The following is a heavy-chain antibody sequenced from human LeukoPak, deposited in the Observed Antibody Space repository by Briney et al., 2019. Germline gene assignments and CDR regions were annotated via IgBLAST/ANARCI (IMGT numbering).Heavy chain of an antibody. D-gene: IGHD1-26*01. V-gene: IGHV4-39*01. J-gene: IGHJ5*02. CDR1: GGSISSSSYY. CDR3: ARQRADVVGATGWFDP. Sequence: SETLSLTCTASGGSISSSSYYWGRIRQPPGKGLEWIGSIYYSGSTYYNPSLKSRVTISVDTSKNQFSLKLSSVTAADTAVYYCARQRADVVGATGWFDPWGQGTLVTVSS. CDR2: IYYSGST.